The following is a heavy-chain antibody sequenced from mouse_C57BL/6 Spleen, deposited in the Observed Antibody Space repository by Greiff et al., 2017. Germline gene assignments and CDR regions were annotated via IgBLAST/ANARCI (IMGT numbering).Heavy chain of an antibody. Sequence: QVQLQQPGTELVKPGASVKLSCKASGYTFTSYWMHWVKQRPGQGLEWIGNINPSNGGTNYNEKFKGKATLTADKSSSTAYMELRSLTSEDSAVYYCGRWGTTVVAPRFAYWGQGTLVTVSA. J-gene: IGHJ3*01. CDR2: INPSNGGT. V-gene: IGHV1-53*01. CDR1: GYTFTSYW. D-gene: IGHD1-1*01. CDR3: GRWGTTVVAPRFAY.